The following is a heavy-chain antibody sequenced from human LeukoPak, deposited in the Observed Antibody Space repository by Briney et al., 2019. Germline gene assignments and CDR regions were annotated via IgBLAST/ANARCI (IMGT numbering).Heavy chain of an antibody. V-gene: IGHV3-30*04. J-gene: IGHJ4*02. CDR1: GFTFSSYA. CDR3: ARGRAHYYGSGKSTFDY. CDR2: ISYDGSNK. D-gene: IGHD3-10*01. Sequence: GGSLRLSCAASGFTFSSYAMHWVRQAPGKGLEWVAVISYDGSNKYYADSVKGRFTISRDNSKNTLYLQMNSLRAEDTAVYYCARGRAHYYGSGKSTFDYWGQGTLVTVSS.